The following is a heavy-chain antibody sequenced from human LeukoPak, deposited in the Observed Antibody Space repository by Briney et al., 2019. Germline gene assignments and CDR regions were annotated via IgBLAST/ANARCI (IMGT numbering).Heavy chain of an antibody. CDR1: EFTFSSYA. Sequence: SGGSLRLSCAAPEFTFSSYAMSWVRQAPGKGLEWVSAISGSGGSTYYADSVRGRFTISRDNSKNTLYLQMNSLRAEDTAVYYCAKGRATSYYYCMDVWGKGTTVTVSS. V-gene: IGHV3-23*01. CDR2: ISGSGGST. CDR3: AKGRATSYYYCMDV. J-gene: IGHJ6*03.